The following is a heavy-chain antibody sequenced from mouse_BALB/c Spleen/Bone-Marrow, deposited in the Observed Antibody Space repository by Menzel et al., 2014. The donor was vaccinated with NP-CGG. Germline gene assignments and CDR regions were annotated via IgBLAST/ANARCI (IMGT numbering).Heavy chain of an antibody. CDR2: ISSGSSST. D-gene: IGHD1-1*01. CDR3: ARGYYYGSSHYWYFDV. V-gene: IGHV5-17*02. CDR1: GFTFSSFG. J-gene: IGHJ1*01. Sequence: EVHLVESGGGLVQPGGSRKLSCVASGFTFSSFGMHWVRQAPEKGLEWVAYISSGSSSTYYADTLKGRFTISRDNPKNPLFLQMTSLRSEDTAMYYCARGYYYGSSHYWYFDVWGAGTTVTVSS.